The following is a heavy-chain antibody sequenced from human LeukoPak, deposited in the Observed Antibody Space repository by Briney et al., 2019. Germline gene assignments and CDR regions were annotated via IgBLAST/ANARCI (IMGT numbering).Heavy chain of an antibody. J-gene: IGHJ5*02. D-gene: IGHD3-10*01. CDR1: GESFSDYY. V-gene: IGHV4-34*01. CDR3: ARRLLWFGEFVWFDP. Sequence: KSSETLSLTCAVYGESFSDYYWSWIRQPPGKGLEWIGEINHSGSTNYSPSLKSRVTISVDTSKNQFSLKLSSVTAAETAVYYCARRLLWFGEFVWFDPWGQGTLVTVSS. CDR2: INHSGST.